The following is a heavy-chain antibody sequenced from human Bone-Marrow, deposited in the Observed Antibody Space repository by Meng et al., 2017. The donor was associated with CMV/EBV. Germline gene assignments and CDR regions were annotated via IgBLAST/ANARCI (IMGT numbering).Heavy chain of an antibody. D-gene: IGHD4-17*01. CDR1: GFTVSNNY. CDR2: IYTDGRT. V-gene: IGHV3-53*01. CDR3: ASRAGGDHPYFVY. J-gene: IGHJ4*02. Sequence: GGSLRLSCAASGFTVSNNYVAWVRQAPGKGLEWVSLIYTDGRTFYPDSVKGRFTVSRDNSTNTLKLQMISLRAEDTAVYYGASRAGGDHPYFVYWGQGTLVPFSS.